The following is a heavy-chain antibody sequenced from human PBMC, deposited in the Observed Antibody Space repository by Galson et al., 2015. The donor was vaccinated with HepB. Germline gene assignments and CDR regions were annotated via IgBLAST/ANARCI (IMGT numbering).Heavy chain of an antibody. D-gene: IGHD3-22*01. CDR1: GFTFSSYG. CDR3: ARASPYYYDSSGYRDWYFDL. CDR2: IWYDGSNK. Sequence: SLRLSCAASGFTFSSYGMHWVRQAPGKGLEWVAVIWYDGSNKYYADSVKGRFTISRDNSKNTLYLQMNSLRAEDTAVYYCARASPYYYDSSGYRDWYFDLWGRGTLVTVSS. V-gene: IGHV3-33*01. J-gene: IGHJ2*01.